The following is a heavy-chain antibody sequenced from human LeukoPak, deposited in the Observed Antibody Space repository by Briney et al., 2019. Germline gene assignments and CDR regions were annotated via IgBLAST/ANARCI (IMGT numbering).Heavy chain of an antibody. CDR3: ARVTVRYFDWLPRSHNWFDP. J-gene: IGHJ5*02. CDR2: IKPDGSGK. D-gene: IGHD3-9*01. Sequence: GGSLRLSCAASGFTFSSYWMTWVRQAPGKGLEWVANIKPDGSGKYYVDSVKGRFTISRDNAKKSLYLQMNSLRAEDTAVYYCARVTVRYFDWLPRSHNWFDPWGQGTLVTVSS. CDR1: GFTFSSYW. V-gene: IGHV3-7*01.